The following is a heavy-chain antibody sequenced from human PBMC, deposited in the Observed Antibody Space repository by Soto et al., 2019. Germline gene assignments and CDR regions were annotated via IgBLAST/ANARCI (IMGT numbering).Heavy chain of an antibody. V-gene: IGHV4-59*01. J-gene: IGHJ4*02. CDR2: IYFGVTT. D-gene: IGHD1-26*01. Sequence: SETLSLTCTVSGGSITSYYWNWIRQSPGKGLEWIGYIYFGVTTNYNPSLKSRVTISVDTSTNQFSLKLSSVTAADTAVYYCASGGSYYIPDYWGQGTLVTVS. CDR1: GGSITSYY. CDR3: ASGGSYYIPDY.